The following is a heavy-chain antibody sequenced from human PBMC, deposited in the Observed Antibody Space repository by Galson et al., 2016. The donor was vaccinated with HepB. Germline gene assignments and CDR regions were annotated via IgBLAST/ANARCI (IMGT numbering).Heavy chain of an antibody. D-gene: IGHD5-18*01. J-gene: IGHJ4*02. CDR1: GGSISSTNYY. V-gene: IGHV4-39*02. CDR3: ASGGATAMVPEIDY. CDR2: IYYSGGA. Sequence: SETLSLTCTVSGGSISSTNYYWGWIRQPPGKGLEWIGSIYYSGGAYYNPSLKTRVSISVDTSKNHFSLNLTSVTAADTAVYYCASGGATAMVPEIDYWGQGTLVTVSS.